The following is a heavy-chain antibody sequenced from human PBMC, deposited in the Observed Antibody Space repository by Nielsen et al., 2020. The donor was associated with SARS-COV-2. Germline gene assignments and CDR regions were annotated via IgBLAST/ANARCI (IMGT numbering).Heavy chain of an antibody. Sequence: GGSLRLSCAASGFAFNDYGMHWVRQAPGKGLEWVAVISHDGSIKYYADSVKGRFTISKDNSKNTLYLQMNNTRAEDTALYYCAKNAPATLGSQVGSYGMDVWGQGTTVTVSS. D-gene: IGHD3-16*01. CDR1: GFAFNDYG. CDR2: ISHDGSIK. V-gene: IGHV3-30*18. J-gene: IGHJ6*02. CDR3: AKNAPATLGSQVGSYGMDV.